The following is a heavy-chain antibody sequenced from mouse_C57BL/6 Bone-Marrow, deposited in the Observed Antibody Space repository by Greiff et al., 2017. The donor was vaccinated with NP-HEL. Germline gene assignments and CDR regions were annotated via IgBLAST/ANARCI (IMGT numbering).Heavy chain of an antibody. Sequence: QVQLQQSGAELARPGASVKLSCKASGYTFTSYGISWVKQRPGQGLEWIGNIDPSDSETHYNQKFKDKATLTVDKSSSTAYMQLSSLTSEDSAVYYCARDSFDYWGQGTTLTVSS. V-gene: IGHV1-61*01. CDR3: ARDSFDY. CDR2: IDPSDSET. CDR1: GYTFTSYG. J-gene: IGHJ2*01.